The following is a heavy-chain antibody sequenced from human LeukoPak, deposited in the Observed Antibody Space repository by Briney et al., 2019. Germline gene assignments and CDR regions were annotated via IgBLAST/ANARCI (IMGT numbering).Heavy chain of an antibody. D-gene: IGHD3-10*02. CDR2: ISSSGGAI. V-gene: IGHV3-48*04. CDR3: ARDLGSGTSFDY. Sequence: GGSLRLSCAASGFTFSSYGMNWVRQTPGKGLEWISYISSSGGAIYYADSVKGRFTISRDNAKNSLYLQMNSLRAEDTAVYYCARDLGSGTSFDYWGQGTLVTVSS. J-gene: IGHJ4*02. CDR1: GFTFSSYG.